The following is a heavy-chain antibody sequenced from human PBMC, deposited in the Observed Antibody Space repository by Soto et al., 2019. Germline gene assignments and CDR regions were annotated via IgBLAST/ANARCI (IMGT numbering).Heavy chain of an antibody. CDR1: GFTFSSYG. CDR2: IWDDGSTK. Sequence: QVQLVESGGGVVQPGRSLRLSCAASGFTFSSYGMHWVRQAPGKGLEWVAVIWDDGSTKYYADSVKGRFTISRDNSKNTRYLHMNSLRAEDTAVYYCARDGPTAVFDYWGQGTLVTVSS. V-gene: IGHV3-33*01. CDR3: ARDGPTAVFDY. J-gene: IGHJ4*02. D-gene: IGHD6-13*01.